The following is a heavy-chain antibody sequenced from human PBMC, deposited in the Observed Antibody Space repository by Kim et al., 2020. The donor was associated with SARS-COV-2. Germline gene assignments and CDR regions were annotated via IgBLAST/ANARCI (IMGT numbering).Heavy chain of an antibody. Sequence: GGSLRLSCAASGFTFSSYAMSWVRQAPGKGLEWVSAISGSGGSTYYADSVKGRFTISRDNSKNTLYLQMNSLRAEDTAVYYCANSPLNWNYATDYWGQGTLVTVSS. CDR3: ANSPLNWNYATDY. CDR1: GFTFSSYA. J-gene: IGHJ4*02. V-gene: IGHV3-23*01. D-gene: IGHD1-7*01. CDR2: ISGSGGST.